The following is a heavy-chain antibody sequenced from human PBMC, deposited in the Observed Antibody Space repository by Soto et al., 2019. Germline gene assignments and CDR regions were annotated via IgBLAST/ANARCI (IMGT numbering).Heavy chain of an antibody. CDR1: GYTFSNFG. V-gene: IGHV1-18*01. CDR3: VRATAARQRDYSYHYYLHI. CDR2: ISPYNGST. Sequence: ASVKVSCKASGYTFSNFGLSWVRQAPGQGLELMGWISPYNGSTVYAQKFQGRVTLTRDTSTSTVYVELSSLRSDDTAVYFCVRATAARQRDYSYHYYLHIWGKGTTVTVSS. J-gene: IGHJ6*03. D-gene: IGHD6-6*01.